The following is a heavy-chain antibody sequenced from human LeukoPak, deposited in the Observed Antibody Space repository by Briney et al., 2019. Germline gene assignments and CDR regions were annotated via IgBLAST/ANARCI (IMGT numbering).Heavy chain of an antibody. CDR3: ARDLKGQLEFDP. CDR1: GFTFSSYS. Sequence: GGSLRLSCAASGFTFSSYSMNWVRQAPGKGLEWVSSISSSSSHIYYADSVKGRFTISRDNAKNSLYLQMNSLRAEDTAVYYCARDLKGQLEFDPWGQGTLVTVSS. CDR2: ISSSSSHI. V-gene: IGHV3-21*01. J-gene: IGHJ5*02. D-gene: IGHD1-1*01.